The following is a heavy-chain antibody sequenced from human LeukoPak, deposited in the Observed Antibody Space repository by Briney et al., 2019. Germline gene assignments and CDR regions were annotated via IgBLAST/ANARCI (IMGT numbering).Heavy chain of an antibody. D-gene: IGHD3-16*01. CDR3: ARVVWGQLTYYFDY. CDR2: ISGSSSYI. J-gene: IGHJ4*02. CDR1: GFTFSSYE. Sequence: PGGSLRLSCAASGFTFSSYEMNWVRQAPGKGLEWVSSISGSSSYIYYADSVKGRFTISRDNAKNSLYLQMHSLRAEDTAVYYCARVVWGQLTYYFDYWGQGTLVTVSS. V-gene: IGHV3-21*01.